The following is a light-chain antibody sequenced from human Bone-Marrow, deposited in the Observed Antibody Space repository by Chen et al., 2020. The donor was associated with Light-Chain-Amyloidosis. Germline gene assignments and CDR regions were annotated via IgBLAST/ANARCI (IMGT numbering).Light chain of an antibody. CDR1: QSISTY. J-gene: IGKJ2*01. CDR3: QQSHSIPRT. V-gene: IGKV1-39*01. Sequence: DIQMTQSPSSLSASVGDRVTITCRASQSISTYLNWYQYKPGKIPKLLIYSASTLQSGVPSRFSGSGSGTDFTLTISSLQAEDFAIYYCQQSHSIPRTFGRGTKLEMK. CDR2: SAS.